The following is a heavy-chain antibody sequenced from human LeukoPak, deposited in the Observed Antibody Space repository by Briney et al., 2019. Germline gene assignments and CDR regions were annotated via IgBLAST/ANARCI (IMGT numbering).Heavy chain of an antibody. J-gene: IGHJ3*02. CDR3: ARDREDYDILTGYYLRGAFDI. Sequence: PAETLSLTCTVSGGSISSGSYYWSWIRQPAGKGLEWIGRIFTSGSTKYNPPPKSRVNISVDTSKNQFSLQLSSVTAADTAVYYCARDREDYDILTGYYLRGAFDIWGQGTMVTVSS. CDR2: IFTSGST. D-gene: IGHD3-9*01. V-gene: IGHV4-61*02. CDR1: GGSISSGSYY.